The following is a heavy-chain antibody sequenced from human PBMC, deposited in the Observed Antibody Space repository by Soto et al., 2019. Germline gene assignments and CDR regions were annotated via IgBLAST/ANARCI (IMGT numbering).Heavy chain of an antibody. D-gene: IGHD3-22*01. CDR1: EYSFTSYW. Sequence: GESMKISCKGAEYSFTSYWISWVRQLPGKGLEWMGIIYPGDSDTRYSPSFQGQVTISADKSISTAYLQWSSLKASDTAMYYCARLLSSGYYEVFDYWGQGTLVTVSS. J-gene: IGHJ4*02. CDR2: IYPGDSDT. V-gene: IGHV5-51*01. CDR3: ARLLSSGYYEVFDY.